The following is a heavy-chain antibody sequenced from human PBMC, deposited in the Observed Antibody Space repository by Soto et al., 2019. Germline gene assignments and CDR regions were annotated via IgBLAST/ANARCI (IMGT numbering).Heavy chain of an antibody. V-gene: IGHV4-59*01. D-gene: IGHD4-17*01. CDR1: GGSISSYY. CDR2: IYYSGST. CDR3: AREYGAAFEY. J-gene: IGHJ4*02. Sequence: SETLSLTCTVSGGSISSYYWSWIRQPPGKGLEWIGYIYYSGSTNYNPSLKSRVTISVDTSKNQFSLKLSSVTAADTAGYYCAREYGAAFEYWGQGTLVTVSS.